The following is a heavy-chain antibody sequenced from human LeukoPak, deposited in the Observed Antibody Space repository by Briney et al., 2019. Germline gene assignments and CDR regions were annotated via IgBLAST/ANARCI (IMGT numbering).Heavy chain of an antibody. V-gene: IGHV5-51*01. J-gene: IGHJ4*02. Sequence: GESLKISCKDSGYRFTSYWIGWVRQMPGKGLEWVGVIFPGDSDTRYSPSFQGQVTISADKSISTAYLQWSSLKASDTAMYYCARRYSSGYRPFDYWGQGTLVTVSS. CDR1: GYRFTSYW. D-gene: IGHD3-22*01. CDR2: IFPGDSDT. CDR3: ARRYSSGYRPFDY.